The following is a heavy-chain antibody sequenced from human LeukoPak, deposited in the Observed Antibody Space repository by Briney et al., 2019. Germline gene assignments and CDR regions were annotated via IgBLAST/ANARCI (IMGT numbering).Heavy chain of an antibody. J-gene: IGHJ4*02. CDR2: IKQDGSEK. V-gene: IGHV3-7*03. Sequence: GGSLRLSCAASGFTFSSYWMSWVRQAPGKGLEWVANIKQDGSEKYYVDSVKGRFTISRDNSKNTLYLQMNSLRAEVTAVYYCAKAMVIGYWGQGTLVTVSS. CDR3: AKAMVIGY. D-gene: IGHD5-18*01. CDR1: GFTFSSYW.